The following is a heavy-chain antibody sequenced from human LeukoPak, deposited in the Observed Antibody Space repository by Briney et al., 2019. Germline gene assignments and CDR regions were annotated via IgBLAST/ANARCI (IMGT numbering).Heavy chain of an antibody. D-gene: IGHD2-2*01. CDR3: AKVMCSTSCLKHHSYYFDY. V-gene: IGHV3-30*02. CDR2: IRYDGSNK. Sequence: GGSLRLSCAASGFTFSSYGMHWVRQAPGKGLEWVAFIRYDGSNKYYADSVKGRFTISRDNSKNTLYLQMNSLRAEDTAVYYCAKVMCSTSCLKHHSYYFDYWGQGTLVTVSS. CDR1: GFTFSSYG. J-gene: IGHJ4*02.